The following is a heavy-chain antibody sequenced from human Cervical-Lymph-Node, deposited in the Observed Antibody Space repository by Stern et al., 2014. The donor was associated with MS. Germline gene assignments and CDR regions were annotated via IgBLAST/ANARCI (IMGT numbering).Heavy chain of an antibody. Sequence: VQLVESGPGLVKPSETLSLTCTVSGDSISSYYWSWIRQPPGKGLEWIGHVYYSGTTYYNPSLTGRATISVETSKKQFSLKLKLVPAADTAVYYCARLSTVVDYWGQGTLVTISS. D-gene: IGHD4-23*01. CDR3: ARLSTVVDY. J-gene: IGHJ4*02. V-gene: IGHV4-59*08. CDR2: VYYSGTT. CDR1: GDSISSYY.